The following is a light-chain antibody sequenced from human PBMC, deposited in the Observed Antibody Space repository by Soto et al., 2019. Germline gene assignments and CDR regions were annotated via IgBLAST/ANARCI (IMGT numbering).Light chain of an antibody. CDR3: SSYTTTSTVV. CDR2: NVG. J-gene: IGLJ3*02. V-gene: IGLV2-14*03. CDR1: SSDVGGYNY. Sequence: QSALTQPASVSGSPGQSITISCTGTSSDVGGYNYVSWYQQHPGKAPKLIISNVGDRPSGVSNRFSGSKSGNTASLTFSGLQTEDEADYYCSSYTTTSTVVFGGGTKVTVL.